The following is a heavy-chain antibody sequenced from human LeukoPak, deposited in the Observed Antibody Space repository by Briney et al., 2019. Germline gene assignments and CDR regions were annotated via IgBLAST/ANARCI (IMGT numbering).Heavy chain of an antibody. CDR1: GGSFSGYY. Sequence: PSETLSLTCAVYGGSFSGYYWSWIRQPAGKGLEWIGRIYTSGSTNYNPSLKSRVTISVDTSKNQFSLKLSSVTAADTAVYYCARGGGYSYGFNDYWGQGTLVTVSS. CDR2: IYTSGST. D-gene: IGHD5-18*01. CDR3: ARGGGYSYGFNDY. J-gene: IGHJ4*02. V-gene: IGHV4-59*10.